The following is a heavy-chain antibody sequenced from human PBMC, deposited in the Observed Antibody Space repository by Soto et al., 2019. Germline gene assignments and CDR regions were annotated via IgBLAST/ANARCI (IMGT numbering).Heavy chain of an antibody. CDR2: IDWDDDK. Sequence: SGPTLVNPTQTLTLTCTFSGFSLSTSGMCVSWIRQPPGKALEWLALIDWDDDKYYSTSLKTRLTISKDTSKNQVVLTMTNMDPVDTATYHCARFTYYYDSSGYFNYWGQGTLVTVSS. CDR1: GFSLSTSGMC. J-gene: IGHJ4*02. V-gene: IGHV2-70*01. D-gene: IGHD3-22*01. CDR3: ARFTYYYDSSGYFNY.